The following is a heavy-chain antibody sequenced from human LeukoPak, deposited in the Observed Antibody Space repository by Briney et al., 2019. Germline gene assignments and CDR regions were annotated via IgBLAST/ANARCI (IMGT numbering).Heavy chain of an antibody. Sequence: GGSLRLSCAASGFTFSSYGMHWVRQAPGTGLEWVAVISYDGSNKYYADSVKGRFTISRDNSKNTLYLQMNSLRAEDTAVYYCAKDAHDIVVPAAIGNWFDPWGQGTLVTVSS. J-gene: IGHJ5*02. CDR1: GFTFSSYG. V-gene: IGHV3-30*18. CDR3: AKDAHDIVVPAAIGNWFDP. CDR2: ISYDGSNK. D-gene: IGHD2-2*01.